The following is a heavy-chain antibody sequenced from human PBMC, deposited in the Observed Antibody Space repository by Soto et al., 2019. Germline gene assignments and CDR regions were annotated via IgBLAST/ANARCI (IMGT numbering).Heavy chain of an antibody. J-gene: IGHJ4*02. V-gene: IGHV4-30-2*01. CDR2: IYHSGST. CDR3: ARRTYYYDSSGYYIDY. CDR1: GGSISSGGYS. D-gene: IGHD3-22*01. Sequence: QLQLQESGSGLVKPSQTLSLTCAVSGGSISSGGYSWSWIRQPPGKGLEWIGYIYHSGSTYYNPSLKSRVTISVDRSKNQFSLKLSSVTAADTAVYYCARRTYYYDSSGYYIDYWGQGTLVTVSS.